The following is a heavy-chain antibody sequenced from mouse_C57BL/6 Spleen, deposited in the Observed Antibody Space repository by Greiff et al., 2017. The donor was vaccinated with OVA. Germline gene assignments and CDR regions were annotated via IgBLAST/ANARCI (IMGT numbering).Heavy chain of an antibody. J-gene: IGHJ4*01. CDR1: GYTFTSYW. Sequence: QVQLQQSGAELVRPGSSVKLSCKASGYTFTSYWMHWVKQRPIQGLEWIGNIDPSDSETHYNQKFKDKATLTVDKSSSTAYMQLSSLTSEDSAVYYCARSGNIYAMDYWGQGTSVTVSS. CDR3: ARSGNIYAMDY. D-gene: IGHD2-1*01. V-gene: IGHV1-52*01. CDR2: IDPSDSET.